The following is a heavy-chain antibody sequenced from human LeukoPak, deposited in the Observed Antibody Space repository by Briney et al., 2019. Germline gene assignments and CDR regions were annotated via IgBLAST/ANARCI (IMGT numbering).Heavy chain of an antibody. V-gene: IGHV1-69*04. Sequence: GSSVTVSFTASGGTFSIYAISWVRQAPGQGGERVGRIIPILRIANYAQKFQGRVTITADKSTSTAYMQLSSLRSEDTAVYYCARDRGSNAFDIWGQGTMVTVSS. CDR1: GGTFSIYA. J-gene: IGHJ3*02. D-gene: IGHD3-16*01. CDR2: IIPILRIA. CDR3: ARDRGSNAFDI.